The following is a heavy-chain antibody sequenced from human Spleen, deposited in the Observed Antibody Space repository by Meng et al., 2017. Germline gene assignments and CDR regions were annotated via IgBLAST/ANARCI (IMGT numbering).Heavy chain of an antibody. D-gene: IGHD3-22*01. CDR2: IYPADSDT. V-gene: IGHV5-51*01. CDR1: GYSFTNSW. J-gene: IGHJ3*02. CDR3: ARRNPVYDSSGYYYSAFDI. Sequence: GESLKISCKGSGYSFTNSWIGWVRQMPGKGLEWMGIIYPADSDTRYSPSFQGQVTISADKSISTAYLQWSSLKASDTAMYYCARRNPVYDSSGYYYSAFDIWGQGTMVTVSS.